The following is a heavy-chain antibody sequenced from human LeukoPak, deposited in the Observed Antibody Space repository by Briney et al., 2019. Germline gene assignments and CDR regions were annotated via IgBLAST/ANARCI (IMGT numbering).Heavy chain of an antibody. Sequence: PSETLSLTSTVSGGSVSSGSYYWSWIRQPPGKGLEWIGYIYYSGSTNYNPSLKSRVTISVDTSKNQFSLKLGSVTAADTAVYYCARLGLGVVVVAATPGGWFDPWGQGTLVTVSS. D-gene: IGHD2-15*01. J-gene: IGHJ5*02. CDR1: GGSVSSGSYY. CDR3: ARLGLGVVVVAATPGGWFDP. CDR2: IYYSGST. V-gene: IGHV4-61*01.